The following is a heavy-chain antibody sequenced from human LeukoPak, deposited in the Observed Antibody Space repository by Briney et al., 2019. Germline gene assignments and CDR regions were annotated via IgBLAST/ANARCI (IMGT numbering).Heavy chain of an antibody. CDR1: GGSISGSSYY. V-gene: IGHV4-39*01. D-gene: IGHD3-10*01. CDR3: ARGDKREFAYYFDY. CDR2: IYYTGST. J-gene: IGHJ4*02. Sequence: SETLSLTCTVSGGSISGSSYYWGWIRQPPGKGLEWIGSIYYTGSTYHNPSLKSRVTISVDTSKNQFSLKLSSVTAADTAVYYCARGDKREFAYYFDYWGQGTLVTVSS.